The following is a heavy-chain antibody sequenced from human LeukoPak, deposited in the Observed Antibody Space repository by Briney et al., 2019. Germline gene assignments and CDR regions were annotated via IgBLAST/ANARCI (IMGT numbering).Heavy chain of an antibody. D-gene: IGHD1-26*01. CDR3: AELGWSFYRYYFDY. CDR2: IYYSGST. J-gene: IGHJ4*01. CDR1: GGSISSYY. V-gene: IGHV4-59*08. Sequence: SETLSLTCTVSGGSISSYYWSWIRQPPGKGLEWIGYIYYSGSTNYNPSLKSRVTISVDTSKNQFSLKLSSVTAADTAVYYCAELGWSFYRYYFDYLGQGTLGT.